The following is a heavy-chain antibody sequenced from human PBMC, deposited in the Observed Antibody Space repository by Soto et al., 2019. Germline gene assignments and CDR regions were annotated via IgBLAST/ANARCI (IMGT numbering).Heavy chain of an antibody. J-gene: IGHJ3*02. V-gene: IGHV4-31*03. Sequence: PSXTLSLTCTVSGGSISSGGYYWSWIRQHPGKGVEWIGYIYYSGSTYYNPSLKSRVTISVDTSKNQFSLKLSSVTAADTAVYYCARDNRRLAFDIWGQGTMVTVSS. CDR2: IYYSGST. D-gene: IGHD6-25*01. CDR3: ARDNRRLAFDI. CDR1: GGSISSGGYY.